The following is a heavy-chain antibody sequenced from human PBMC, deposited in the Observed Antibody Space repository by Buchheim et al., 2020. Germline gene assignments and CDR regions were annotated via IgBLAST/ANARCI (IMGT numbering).Heavy chain of an antibody. J-gene: IGHJ4*02. CDR3: ARGLVGATTGDY. Sequence: EVQLLESGGGLVQPGGSMRLSCAASGFTFSSYAMSWVRQAPGKGLEWVSVIYSGGSTYYADSVKGRFTISRDNSKNTLYLQMNSLRAEDTAVYYCARGLVGATTGDYWGQGTL. V-gene: IGHV3-23*03. CDR1: GFTFSSYA. D-gene: IGHD1-26*01. CDR2: IYSGGST.